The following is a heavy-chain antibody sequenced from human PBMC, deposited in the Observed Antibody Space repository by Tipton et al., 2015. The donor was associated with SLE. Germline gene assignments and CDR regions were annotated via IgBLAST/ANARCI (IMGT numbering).Heavy chain of an antibody. V-gene: IGHV4-39*07. CDR3: ARRRFQSAPDY. J-gene: IGHJ4*02. CDR2: IYYSGRT. D-gene: IGHD2-21*01. CDR1: GGSISTSNNY. Sequence: TLSLTCTVSGGSISTSNNYWDWIRQPPGKGLEWIGTIYYSGRTDYNPSLKSRVTMSVDTSMNQFSLRLRSVTAADTAVYYCARRRFQSAPDYWGQGIGVTVSS.